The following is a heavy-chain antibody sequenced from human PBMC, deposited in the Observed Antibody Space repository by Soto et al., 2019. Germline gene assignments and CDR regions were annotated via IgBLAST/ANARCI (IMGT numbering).Heavy chain of an antibody. CDR2: IDPSGGST. V-gene: IGHV1-46*01. D-gene: IGHD3-22*01. J-gene: IGHJ4*02. CDR3: ARVPYDTTGYYAF. CDR1: GFTFTTYY. Sequence: QVRLVQSGAEVKKPGASVSISCKTSGFTFTTYYIHWVRQAPGQGLEWMGMIDPSGGSTTYAQKFQGRITMTSDMSTSPVYMELSSLRSEDTAVYYCARVPYDTTGYYAFWGQGTLVTVSS.